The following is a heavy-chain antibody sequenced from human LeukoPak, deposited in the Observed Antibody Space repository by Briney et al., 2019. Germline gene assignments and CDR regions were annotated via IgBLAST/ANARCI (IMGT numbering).Heavy chain of an antibody. D-gene: IGHD2-2*01. J-gene: IGHJ6*02. CDR2: FDPEDGET. Sequence: GASVKVSCKVSGYTLTELSMHWARQAPGKGLEWMGGFDPEDGETIYAQKFQGRVTMTEDTSTDTAYMELSSLRSEDTAVYYCATSGKVVVVPAASYYYYGMDVWGQGTTVTVSS. V-gene: IGHV1-24*01. CDR3: ATSGKVVVVPAASYYYYGMDV. CDR1: GYTLTELS.